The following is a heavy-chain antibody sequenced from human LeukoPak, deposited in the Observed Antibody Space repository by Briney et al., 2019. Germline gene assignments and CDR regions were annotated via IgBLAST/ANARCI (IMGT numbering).Heavy chain of an antibody. J-gene: IGHJ4*02. Sequence: ASVKVSCKASGYTFTSYGISWVRQAPGQGLEWMGWISAYNGSTNYAQKLQGRVTMTTDTSTSTAYMELRSLRSDDTAVYYCARDTALATSAIPFDYWGQGTLATVPP. D-gene: IGHD2-21*02. CDR3: ARDTALATSAIPFDY. CDR2: ISAYNGST. CDR1: GYTFTSYG. V-gene: IGHV1-18*01.